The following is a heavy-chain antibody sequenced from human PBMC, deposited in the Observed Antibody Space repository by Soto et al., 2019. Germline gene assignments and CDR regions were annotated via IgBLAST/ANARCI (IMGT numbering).Heavy chain of an antibody. Sequence: HPGGSLRLSCAASGFTFSSYWMSWVRQAPGKGLEWVANIKQDGSEKYSVDSVKGRFTISRDNAKNSLYLQMNSLRAEDTAVYYCAKDLAWYSTRYGSGSIPGYWGQGTLVTVSS. D-gene: IGHD3-10*01. J-gene: IGHJ4*02. CDR2: IKQDGSEK. CDR1: GFTFSSYW. V-gene: IGHV3-7*05. CDR3: AKDLAWYSTRYGSGSIPGY.